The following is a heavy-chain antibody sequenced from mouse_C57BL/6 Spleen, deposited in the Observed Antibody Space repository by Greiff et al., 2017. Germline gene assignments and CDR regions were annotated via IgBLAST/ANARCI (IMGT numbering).Heavy chain of an antibody. D-gene: IGHD3-2*02. CDR3: ARRAAQASWFAY. CDR2: INPGSSGT. V-gene: IGHV1-54*01. CDR1: GYAFTNYL. Sequence: QVQLQQSGAELVRPGTSVKVSCKASGYAFTNYLIEWVKQRPGQGLEWIGVINPGSSGTNYNEKFKGKATLTADKSSSTAYMQLSSLTSEDSAVYFCARRAAQASWFAYWGQGTLVTVSA. J-gene: IGHJ3*01.